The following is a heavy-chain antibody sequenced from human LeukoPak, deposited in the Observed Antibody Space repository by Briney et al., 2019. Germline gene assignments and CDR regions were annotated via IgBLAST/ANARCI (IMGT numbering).Heavy chain of an antibody. CDR2: IYNSGDT. CDR1: GGSISSSSYY. CDR3: ARGRKGGSAL. D-gene: IGHD3-10*01. Sequence: PSETLSLTCTVSGGSISSSSYYWGWIRQPPGKGLEWIGTIYNSGDTYYNPSLKSRVTISADTSKNQFSLKLTSVTAADTAVYYCARGRKGGSALWGQGTLVTVSS. V-gene: IGHV4-39*02. J-gene: IGHJ4*02.